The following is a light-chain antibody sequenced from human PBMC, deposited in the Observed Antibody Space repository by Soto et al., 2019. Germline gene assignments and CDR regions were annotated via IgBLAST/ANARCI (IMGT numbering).Light chain of an antibody. Sequence: EIVMTQSPPTLSASPGERATLSCRASQSVSNNLAWYQQKPGQAPRLLIDGASTRATGIPARFSGSGSGTEFTLTNSGLQSGDFAVYYCQQYYTWPPTFGGGTKVDIK. CDR2: GAS. V-gene: IGKV3-15*01. CDR3: QQYYTWPPT. CDR1: QSVSNN. J-gene: IGKJ4*01.